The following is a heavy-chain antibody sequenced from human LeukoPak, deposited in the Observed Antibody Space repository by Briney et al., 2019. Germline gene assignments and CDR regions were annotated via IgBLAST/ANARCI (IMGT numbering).Heavy chain of an antibody. D-gene: IGHD5-24*01. CDR1: GFTFSSYW. CDR3: ARGGGYYFDH. CDR2: IKEDGSEK. Sequence: GGSLRLSCAASGFTFSSYWMNWVRLAPGKGLEWVANIKEDGSEKYYVDSVEGRFTISRDNAKNSLYLQMNSLRAEATAVYYCARGGGYYFDHLGQGTLVTVSS. V-gene: IGHV3-7*01. J-gene: IGHJ4*02.